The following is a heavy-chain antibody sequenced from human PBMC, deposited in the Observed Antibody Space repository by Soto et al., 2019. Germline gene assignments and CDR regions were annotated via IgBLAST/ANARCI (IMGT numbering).Heavy chain of an antibody. J-gene: IGHJ4*02. V-gene: IGHV4-59*01. CDR3: ARSPYYSNFDY. D-gene: IGHD4-4*01. CDR1: GGSISSYY. CDR2: IYYSGST. Sequence: KTSETLSLTCTVSGGSISSYYWSWIRRPPGKGLEWIGYIYYSGSTNYNPSLKSRVTISVDTSKNQFSLKLSSVTAADTAVYYCARSPYYSNFDYWGQGTLVTVSS.